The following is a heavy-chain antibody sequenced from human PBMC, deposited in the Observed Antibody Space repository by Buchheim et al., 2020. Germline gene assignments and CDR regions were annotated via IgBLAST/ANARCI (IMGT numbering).Heavy chain of an antibody. D-gene: IGHD6-13*01. Sequence: QVQLQESGPGLVKPSETLSLTCTVSGGSISTYYWSWIRQPPGKGLEWIGDIYNSGSTNYNPSLKSRVTLSVDTSKNQFSLRLRSVTAADTAVYYCSREGTWSEIDYWGQGTL. J-gene: IGHJ4*02. CDR1: GGSISTYY. CDR2: IYNSGST. V-gene: IGHV4-59*01. CDR3: SREGTWSEIDY.